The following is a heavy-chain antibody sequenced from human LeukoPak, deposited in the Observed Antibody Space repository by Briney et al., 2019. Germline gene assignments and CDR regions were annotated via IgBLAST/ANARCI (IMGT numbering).Heavy chain of an antibody. CDR2: INPNSGGT. CDR1: GYTFTGYY. J-gene: IGHJ4*02. Sequence: ASVKVSCKASGYTFTGYYMHWVRQAPGRGLEWMGWINPNSGGTNYAQKFQGRVTMTRDTPISTAYMELSRLRSDDTAVYYCARVLRNWSVIDYWGQGTLVTVSS. V-gene: IGHV1-2*02. D-gene: IGHD1-1*01. CDR3: ARVLRNWSVIDY.